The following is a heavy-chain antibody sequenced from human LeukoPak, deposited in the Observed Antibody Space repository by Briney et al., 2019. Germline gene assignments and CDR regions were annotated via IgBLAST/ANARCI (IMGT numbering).Heavy chain of an antibody. CDR1: GFTFSSYG. CDR2: IRYDGSNK. Sequence: GGSLRLSCAASGFTFSSYGMHWVRQAPGKGLEWVAFIRYDGSNKYYADSVKGRFTISRDNSKNTLYLQMNSLRAEDTAVYYCANLGGARNSLVPAATPNFDYWGQGTLVTVSS. D-gene: IGHD2-2*02. J-gene: IGHJ4*02. CDR3: ANLGGARNSLVPAATPNFDY. V-gene: IGHV3-30*02.